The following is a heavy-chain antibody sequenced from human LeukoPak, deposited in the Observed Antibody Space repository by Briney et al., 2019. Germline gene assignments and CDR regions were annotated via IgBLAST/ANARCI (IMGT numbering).Heavy chain of an antibody. Sequence: GGSLRLSCAASGFTFSSYAMHWVRQAPGKGLEYVSAISSNGGSTYYANSVKGRFTISRDNSKNTLYLQMGSLRAEDMAVYYCARGTEYQLLPGYYYMDVWGKGTTVTVSS. J-gene: IGHJ6*03. D-gene: IGHD2-2*01. CDR3: ARGTEYQLLPGYYYMDV. CDR1: GFTFSSYA. V-gene: IGHV3-64*01. CDR2: ISSNGGST.